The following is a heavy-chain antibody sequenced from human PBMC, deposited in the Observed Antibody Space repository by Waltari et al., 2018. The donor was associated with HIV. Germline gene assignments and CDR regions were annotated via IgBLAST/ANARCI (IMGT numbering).Heavy chain of an antibody. CDR1: GFTFSSYG. D-gene: IGHD6-13*01. J-gene: IGHJ4*02. Sequence: QVQLVESGGGVVQPGRSLRLSCAASGFTFSSYGMHWVRQAPGKGLEWVAVISYDGSNKYYADSVKGRFTISRDNSKNTLYLQMNSLRAEDTAVYYCAKDQGTIAAAGPFDYWGQGTLVTVSS. CDR2: ISYDGSNK. CDR3: AKDQGTIAAAGPFDY. V-gene: IGHV3-30*18.